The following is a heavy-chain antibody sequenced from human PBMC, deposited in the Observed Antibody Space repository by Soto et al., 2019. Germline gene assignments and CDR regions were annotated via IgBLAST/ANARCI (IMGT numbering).Heavy chain of an antibody. J-gene: IGHJ4*02. V-gene: IGHV3-72*01. CDR3: ARGRNSFDY. CDR2: STNKAERYTT. CDR1: GFTFSDHF. Sequence: PGASLRLSCATSGFTFSDHFMDWVRQAPGKGLEWVGRSTNKAERYTTLYAASVQGRFTVSRDDSKKSLYLQMNSLKAEDTAMYYCARGRNSFDYWGQGVLVTVSS. D-gene: IGHD1-7*01.